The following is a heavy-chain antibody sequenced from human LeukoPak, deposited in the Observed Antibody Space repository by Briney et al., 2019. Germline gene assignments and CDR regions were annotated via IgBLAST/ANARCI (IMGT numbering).Heavy chain of an antibody. Sequence: ASVKVSCKASGYTFTSYYMHWVRQAPGQGLEWMGIINPSGGGTSSAQKFQGRVTMTRDTSTSTVYMELSSLRSEDTAVYYCARDSLRDRGPFDMWGQGTRVTVSS. V-gene: IGHV1-46*01. D-gene: IGHD1-14*01. CDR3: ARDSLRDRGPFDM. J-gene: IGHJ3*02. CDR2: INPSGGGT. CDR1: GYTFTSYY.